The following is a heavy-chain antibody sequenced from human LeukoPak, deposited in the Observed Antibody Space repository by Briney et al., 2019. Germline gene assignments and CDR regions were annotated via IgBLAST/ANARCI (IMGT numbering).Heavy chain of an antibody. J-gene: IGHJ5*02. V-gene: IGHV1-18*01. Sequence: GASVKVSCKASGYTFTSYDINWVRQAPGQGLEWMGWVSGYNGNTNYAQKFEGRVAMTTDTSSGTAYMELRSLRSVDTAIYYCARGDWFDPWGQGTLVTVSS. CDR1: GYTFTSYD. D-gene: IGHD2-21*01. CDR2: VSGYNGNT. CDR3: ARGDWFDP.